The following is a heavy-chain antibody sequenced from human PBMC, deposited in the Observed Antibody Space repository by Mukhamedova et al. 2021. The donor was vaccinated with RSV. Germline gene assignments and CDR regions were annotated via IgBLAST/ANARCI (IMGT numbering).Heavy chain of an antibody. V-gene: IGHV3-74*01. CDR3: ARAYCGSMFYGWCAA. D-gene: IGHD2-2*01. J-gene: IGHJ5*02. CDR2: DGSST. Sequence: DGSSTSYADSVKGRFVISRDNAKNTLYLQMNSLRVEDTAVYYTARAYCGSMFYGWCAAWGQGILVSVSS.